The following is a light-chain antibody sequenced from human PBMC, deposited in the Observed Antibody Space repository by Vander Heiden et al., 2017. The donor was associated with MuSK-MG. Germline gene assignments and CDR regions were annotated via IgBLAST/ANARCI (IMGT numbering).Light chain of an antibody. CDR3: QQYYKWPLT. CDR2: GAS. CDR1: QSVASNY. V-gene: IGKV3-20*01. Sequence: EILMTQSPATLSVSPGEGATPSCRASQSVASNYLAWYYQKPGQAPRLLIYGASTRATGIPDRFSGSGSGTDFTLTISRLEPEDSAVYYCQQYYKWPLTFGGGTKVEIK. J-gene: IGKJ4*01.